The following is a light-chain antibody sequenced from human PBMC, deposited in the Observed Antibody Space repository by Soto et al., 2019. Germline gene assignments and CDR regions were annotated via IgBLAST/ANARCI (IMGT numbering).Light chain of an antibody. V-gene: IGKV1-33*01. CDR3: QQYDNLPPFT. Sequence: DLQMTQSPSSLSASVGARVSITCQASQDIRTSLSWFQQKPGRAPQLLIYGASNLETGVPSRFRGSGSGTDFTFTISTLQPEDIATDYYQQYDNLPPFTFGPGTKVEIK. J-gene: IGKJ3*01. CDR1: QDIRTS. CDR2: GAS.